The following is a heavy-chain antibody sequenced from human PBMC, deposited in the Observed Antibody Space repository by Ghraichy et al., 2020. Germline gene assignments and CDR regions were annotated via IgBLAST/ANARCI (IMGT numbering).Heavy chain of an antibody. CDR1: GFTFSSYG. D-gene: IGHD2-2*01. CDR3: ARDTAGYCSSTSCYRWFDP. V-gene: IGHV3-33*01. Sequence: LSLTCAASGFTFSSYGMHWVRQAPGKGLEWVAVIWYDGSNKYYADSVKGRFTISRDNSKNTLYLQMNSLRAEDTAVYYCARDTAGYCSSTSCYRWFDPCGQGTLVTVSS. J-gene: IGHJ5*02. CDR2: IWYDGSNK.